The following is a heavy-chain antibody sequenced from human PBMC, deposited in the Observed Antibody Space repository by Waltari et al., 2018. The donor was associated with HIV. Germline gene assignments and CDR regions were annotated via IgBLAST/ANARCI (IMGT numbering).Heavy chain of an antibody. V-gene: IGHV1-8*02. CDR1: GYTFTSCD. Sequence: QVQLVQSGAEVKKPGASVKVSCKASGYTFTSCDINWVRQAPGQGLEWMGWMNPYRGNTGNAKKFQGRVTMTRNTATTTAYMELSSLRFEETAVYYCARGAPGHYCSGGSCPYFDYWGQGPLVTVSS. CDR3: ARGAPGHYCSGGSCPYFDY. D-gene: IGHD2-15*01. CDR2: MNPYRGNT. J-gene: IGHJ4*02.